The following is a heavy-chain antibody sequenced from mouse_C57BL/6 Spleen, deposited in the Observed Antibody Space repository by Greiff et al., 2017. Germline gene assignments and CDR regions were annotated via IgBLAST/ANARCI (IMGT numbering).Heavy chain of an antibody. CDR3: ARDYQYYFDD. CDR2: ISDGGSYT. CDR1: GFTFSSYA. Sequence: DVQLVESGGGLVKPGGSLKLSCAASGFTFSSYAMSWVRQTPEKRLEWVATISDGGSYTYYPDNVKGRFTISRDNAKNNLYLQMSHLKSEDTAMYYCARDYQYYFDDWGQGSTLTVSS. J-gene: IGHJ2*01. V-gene: IGHV5-4*01.